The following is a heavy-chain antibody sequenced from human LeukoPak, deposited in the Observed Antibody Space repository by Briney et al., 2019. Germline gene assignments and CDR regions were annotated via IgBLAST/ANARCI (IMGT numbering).Heavy chain of an antibody. Sequence: PSETLSLTCTVSGGSISSSSYYWAWIRQPPGKGLEWLGSIYYSGSTYYNPSLKSRVTISVDTSSNQFSLKLSSVTAADTAVYYCARLATVALDYWGQGTLVTVSS. CDR2: IYYSGST. D-gene: IGHD4-23*01. V-gene: IGHV4-39*01. CDR3: ARLATVALDY. CDR1: GGSISSSSYY. J-gene: IGHJ4*02.